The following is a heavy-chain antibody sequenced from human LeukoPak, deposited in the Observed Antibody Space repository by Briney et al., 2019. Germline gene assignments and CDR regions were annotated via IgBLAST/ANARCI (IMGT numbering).Heavy chain of an antibody. Sequence: SETLSLTCTVSGGSISSGGYCWSWIRQHPGKGLEWFGYIYYSGSTYYNPSLKSRVTISVDTSKNQFSLKLSSVTAADTAVYYCARESRDGYKTNRNWFDPWGQGTLVTVSS. V-gene: IGHV4-31*03. CDR3: ARESRDGYKTNRNWFDP. CDR2: IYYSGST. CDR1: GGSISSGGYC. J-gene: IGHJ5*02. D-gene: IGHD5-24*01.